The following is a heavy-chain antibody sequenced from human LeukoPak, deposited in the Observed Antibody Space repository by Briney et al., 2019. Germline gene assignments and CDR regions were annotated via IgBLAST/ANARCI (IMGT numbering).Heavy chain of an antibody. D-gene: IGHD3-3*01. Sequence: PGGSPRLSCATSGFTFDDYAMHWVRQAPGKGLEWVSGITWNSATIVYADSVKGRFTISRDNAKNSVYLQMNSLRAEDTALYYCAKGRGFFEGACFDYWGRGTLVTVSS. J-gene: IGHJ4*02. CDR1: GFTFDDYA. CDR3: AKGRGFFEGACFDY. V-gene: IGHV3-9*01. CDR2: ITWNSATI.